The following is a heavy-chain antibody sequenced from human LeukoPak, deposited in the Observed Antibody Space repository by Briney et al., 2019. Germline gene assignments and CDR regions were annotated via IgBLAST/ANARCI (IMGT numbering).Heavy chain of an antibody. CDR3: AKHGYSSGIYDAFDI. J-gene: IGHJ3*02. CDR2: ISGSGGST. V-gene: IGHV3-23*01. Sequence: GGSLRLSCAASRFTFSSYAMSWVRQAPGKGLKWVSAISGSGGSTYYTDSVKGRITISRDNSKNTLYLQMNSLRAEDTAVYYCAKHGYSSGIYDAFDIWGQGTMVTVSS. D-gene: IGHD6-19*01. CDR1: RFTFSSYA.